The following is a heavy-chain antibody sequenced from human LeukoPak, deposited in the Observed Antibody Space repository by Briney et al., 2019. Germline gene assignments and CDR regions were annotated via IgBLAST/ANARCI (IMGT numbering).Heavy chain of an antibody. CDR2: TNSGGTST. CDR3: AKQSYARSLGE. CDR1: GFPFSDFY. D-gene: IGHD2-8*01. Sequence: PGGTLTLTCAASGFPFSDFYRSWVRQTQGKGLEWISNTNSGGTSTYSPESVKGRFTIPKHNSKHTLYLQPRSPSVQDTALFYCAKQSYARSLGEGGPGTLVSVSS. J-gene: IGHJ4*02. V-gene: IGHV3-23*01.